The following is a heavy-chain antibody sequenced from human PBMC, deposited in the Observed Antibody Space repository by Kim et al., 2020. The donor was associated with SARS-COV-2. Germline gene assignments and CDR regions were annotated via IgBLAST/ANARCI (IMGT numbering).Heavy chain of an antibody. J-gene: IGHJ5*02. CDR3: ARRPGTAAAGPAHFDP. CDR1: GFSFGIYA. Sequence: GGSLRLSCAASGFSFGIYAMSWVRQAPGKGLEWVSTIGGLDGGLFHADSVKGRFTISRDNSKNTLYLQMTNLKTEDTATYYCARRPGTAAAGPAHFDPWGQGNLVTVFS. D-gene: IGHD6-13*01. CDR2: IGGLDGGL. V-gene: IGHV3-23*01.